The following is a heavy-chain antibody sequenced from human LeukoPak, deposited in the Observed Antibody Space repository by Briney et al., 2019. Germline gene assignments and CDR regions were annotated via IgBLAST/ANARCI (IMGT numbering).Heavy chain of an antibody. CDR2: IYSDNT. J-gene: IGHJ4*02. CDR3: ARRAGAYSHPYDH. V-gene: IGHV3-53*01. D-gene: IGHD4/OR15-4a*01. CDR1: GFTVSSNS. Sequence: GGSLRLSCTVSGFTVSSNSMSWVRQAPGKGLEWVSFIYSDNTHYSGSVKGRFTISRDNSKNTLYLQMNSLRAEDTAVYYCARRAGAYSHPYDHWGQGTLVTVSS.